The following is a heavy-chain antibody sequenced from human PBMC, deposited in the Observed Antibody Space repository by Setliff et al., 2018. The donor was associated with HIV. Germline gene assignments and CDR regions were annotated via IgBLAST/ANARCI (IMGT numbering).Heavy chain of an antibody. Sequence: SETLSLTCTVSGGSISSDNYYWSWIRQPAGKGLGWIGRIYTSGNTKYNPSLKSRVTISVDKSKNQFSLKVTSVTAADTAVYYCASGDNFWSGSYYWGQGTLVTVFS. V-gene: IGHV4-61*02. J-gene: IGHJ4*02. CDR3: ASGDNFWSGSYY. CDR2: IYTSGNT. CDR1: GGSISSDNYY. D-gene: IGHD3-3*01.